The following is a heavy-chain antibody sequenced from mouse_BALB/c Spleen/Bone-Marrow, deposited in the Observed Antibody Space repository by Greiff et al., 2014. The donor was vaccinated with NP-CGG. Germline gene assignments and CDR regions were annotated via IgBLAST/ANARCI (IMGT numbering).Heavy chain of an antibody. CDR1: GFNIKDPY. Sequence: EVKLVESGAELVKPGASVKLSCTASGFNIKDPYMHWVKQRPEQGLEWIGRIDPANGNTKYDPKFQGKATITADTSSNTAYLQLSSLTSEDTAVYYCAPYYYGRWFTYWGQGTLVTASA. V-gene: IGHV14-3*02. D-gene: IGHD1-1*01. CDR3: APYYYGRWFTY. J-gene: IGHJ3*01. CDR2: IDPANGNT.